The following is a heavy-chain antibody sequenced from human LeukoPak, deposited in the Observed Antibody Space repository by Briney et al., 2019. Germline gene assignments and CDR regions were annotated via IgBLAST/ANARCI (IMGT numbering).Heavy chain of an antibody. J-gene: IGHJ4*02. CDR2: ISYDRSNR. CDR1: GFTFSTYS. D-gene: IGHD3-10*01. CDR3: AKSGERRRPYYFDY. Sequence: GGSLRLSCAASGFTFSTYSIHWVRQAPGKGLEWVAVISYDRSNRFYADSLKGRFTISRDNSKNTLYLQMNSLRAEDTAVYYCAKSGERRRPYYFDYWGQGTLVTVSS. V-gene: IGHV3-30*14.